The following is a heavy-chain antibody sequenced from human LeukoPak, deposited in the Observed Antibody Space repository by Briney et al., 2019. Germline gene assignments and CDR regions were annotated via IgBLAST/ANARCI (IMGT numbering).Heavy chain of an antibody. J-gene: IGHJ5*02. CDR2: ISSSSSYI. D-gene: IGHD4-17*01. CDR3: ARDYGDYGFTTDWFDP. V-gene: IGHV3-11*06. CDR1: GFTFSDYY. Sequence: GGSLRLSCAASGFTFSDYYMSWIRQAPGKGLEWVSSISSSSSYIYYADSVKGRFTISRDNAKNSLYLQMNSLRAEDTAVYYCARDYGDYGFTTDWFDPWGQGTLVTVSS.